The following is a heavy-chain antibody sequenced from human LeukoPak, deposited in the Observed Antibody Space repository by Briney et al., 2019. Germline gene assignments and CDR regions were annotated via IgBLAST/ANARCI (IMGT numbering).Heavy chain of an antibody. Sequence: GGSLRLSCAASGFTFSSYEMNWVRQAPGKGLEWVSYISSSGSTIYYADSVKGRFTISRDNAKNSLYLQMNSLRAEDTAVYYCASYSTYYYGSGSLYYFDYWGQGTLVTVSS. CDR1: GFTFSSYE. J-gene: IGHJ4*02. D-gene: IGHD3-10*01. CDR2: ISSSGSTI. CDR3: ASYSTYYYGSGSLYYFDY. V-gene: IGHV3-48*03.